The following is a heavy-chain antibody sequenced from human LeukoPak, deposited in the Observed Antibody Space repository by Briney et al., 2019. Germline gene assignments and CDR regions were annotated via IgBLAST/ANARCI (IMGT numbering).Heavy chain of an antibody. CDR1: GGTFSSYA. D-gene: IGHD6-13*01. Sequence: SVKVSCKASGGTFSSYAISWVRQTPGQGLEWMGRIIPILGIANYAQKFQGRVTITADKSTSTAYMELSSLRSEDTAVYYCARGGIAAAGDYWGQGTLVTVSS. CDR3: ARGGIAAAGDY. J-gene: IGHJ4*02. V-gene: IGHV1-69*04. CDR2: IIPILGIA.